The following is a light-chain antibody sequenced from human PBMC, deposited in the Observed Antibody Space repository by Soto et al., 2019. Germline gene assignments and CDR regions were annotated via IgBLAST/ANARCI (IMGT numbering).Light chain of an antibody. CDR3: QQYYSSPFT. J-gene: IGKJ3*01. CDR2: SAS. V-gene: IGKV1D-8*01. CDR1: QDIKNY. Sequence: VISMTQSPSLLSASTGDRVTISCRMSQDIKNYLAWYQQRPGKAPALLIYSASTLQNGFPSRFSGSWSGTDFTLTISRLQSEDFATYYCQQYYSSPFTFGPGTKVDV.